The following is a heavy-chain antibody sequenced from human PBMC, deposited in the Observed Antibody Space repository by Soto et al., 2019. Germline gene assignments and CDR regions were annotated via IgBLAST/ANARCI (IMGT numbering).Heavy chain of an antibody. V-gene: IGHV5-51*01. CDR1: GSSFTSYW. CDR3: ARPASRGVISYGMDV. D-gene: IGHD3-10*01. Sequence: GASLKVSGKGSGSSFTSYWNCWLRQMHGEVLEWMWIFYSGYSDTRYSPSYQGQVTISADKSISTAYLQWSSLKASDTAMYYCARPASRGVISYGMDVWGQGTTVTVSS. CDR2: FYSGYSDT. J-gene: IGHJ6*02.